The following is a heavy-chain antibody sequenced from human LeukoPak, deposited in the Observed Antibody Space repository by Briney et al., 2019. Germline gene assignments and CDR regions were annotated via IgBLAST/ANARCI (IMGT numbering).Heavy chain of an antibody. D-gene: IGHD1-26*01. CDR2: ISSSSSTI. CDR1: GFTFSSYS. J-gene: IGHJ6*03. CDR3: ARDGYSGSYYRLYYFFMDV. Sequence: PGGSLRLSCAASGFTFSSYSMNWVRQAPGKGLEWVSYISSSSSTIYYADSVKGRFTISRENAKNSLYLQMNSLRAEDTAVYYCARDGYSGSYYRLYYFFMDVWGKGTTVTVSS. V-gene: IGHV3-48*01.